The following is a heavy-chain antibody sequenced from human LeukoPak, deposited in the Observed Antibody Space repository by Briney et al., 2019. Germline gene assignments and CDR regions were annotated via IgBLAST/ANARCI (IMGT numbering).Heavy chain of an antibody. CDR1: GFTFSSYG. J-gene: IGHJ4*02. Sequence: PGGSLRLSCAASGFTFSSYGMHWVRQAPGKGLEWVSAISGSGGSTYYADSVKGRFTISRDNPKNTLYLQMNSLRAEDTAVYYCAKDVVRGVMWYFDYWGQGTPVTVSS. CDR2: ISGSGGST. V-gene: IGHV3-23*01. D-gene: IGHD3-10*01. CDR3: AKDVVRGVMWYFDY.